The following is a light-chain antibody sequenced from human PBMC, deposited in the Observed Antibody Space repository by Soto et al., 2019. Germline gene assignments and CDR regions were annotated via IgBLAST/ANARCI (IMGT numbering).Light chain of an antibody. CDR3: QHYYNYPWA. CDR1: HSISNL. Sequence: DIQMTQSPSTLSASAGDRVAITCRASHSISNLLAWYQQKPGKAPKLLIYKASSLESGVPSRFSGSGSGTEFTLTISSLQPDDFATYYCQHYYNYPWAFGQGTRVEIK. J-gene: IGKJ1*01. CDR2: KAS. V-gene: IGKV1-5*03.